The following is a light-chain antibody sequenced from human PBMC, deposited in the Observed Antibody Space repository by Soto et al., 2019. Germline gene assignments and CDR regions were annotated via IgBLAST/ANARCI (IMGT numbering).Light chain of an antibody. J-gene: IGKJ5*01. Sequence: EIMMTQSPPTLSVSPVEGATLSCRASQSVSSSLAWYQQKPGQAPRLLIYGASTRATGTPARFSGSGSGTEFTLTISSLQSEDFAVYYCQQYKSWPPITFGQGTRLEI. CDR2: GAS. CDR1: QSVSSS. CDR3: QQYKSWPPIT. V-gene: IGKV3-15*01.